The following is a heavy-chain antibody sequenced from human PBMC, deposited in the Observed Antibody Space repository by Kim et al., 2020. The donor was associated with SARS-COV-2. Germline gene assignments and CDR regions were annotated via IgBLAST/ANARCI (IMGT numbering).Heavy chain of an antibody. CDR1: GFTFSSYS. CDR3: ARDSHIVVVTAKGGVRYFDL. J-gene: IGHJ2*01. CDR2: ISSSSSTI. D-gene: IGHD2-21*02. V-gene: IGHV3-48*02. Sequence: GGSLRLSCAASGFTFSSYSMNWVRQAPGKGLEWVSYISSSSSTIYYADSVKGRFTISRDNAKNSLYLQMNSLRDEDTAVYYCARDSHIVVVTAKGGVRYFDLWGRGTLVTVSS.